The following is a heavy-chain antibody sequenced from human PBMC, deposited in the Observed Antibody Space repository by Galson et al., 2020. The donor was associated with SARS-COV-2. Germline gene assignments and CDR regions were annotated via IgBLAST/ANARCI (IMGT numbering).Heavy chain of an antibody. D-gene: IGHD4-17*01. CDR1: GYTLTELS. J-gene: IGHJ6*02. Sequence: ASVKVSCKVSGYTLTELSMHWVRQAPGKGLEWMGGFDPEDGETIYAQKFQGRVTMTEDTSTDTAYMELSSLRSEDTAVYYCATSPAVTTVGLPPFRTQTANYYYYYGMDVWGQGTMVTVSS. V-gene: IGHV1-24*01. CDR2: FDPEDGET. CDR3: ATSPAVTTVGLPPFRTQTANYYYYYGMDV.